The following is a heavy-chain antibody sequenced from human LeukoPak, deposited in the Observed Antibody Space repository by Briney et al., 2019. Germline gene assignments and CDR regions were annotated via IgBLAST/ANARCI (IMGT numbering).Heavy chain of an antibody. Sequence: SETLSLTCTVSGSSISSGGYYWSWVRQHPGKGQEWIGYIYYSGSTYYNPSLKSRVTISVDTSKNQFSLKLSSVTAADTAVYYCARGAGDTAMVDHPTTFDYWGQGTLVTVSS. V-gene: IGHV4-31*03. D-gene: IGHD5-18*01. CDR3: ARGAGDTAMVDHPTTFDY. J-gene: IGHJ4*02. CDR1: GSSISSGGYY. CDR2: IYYSGST.